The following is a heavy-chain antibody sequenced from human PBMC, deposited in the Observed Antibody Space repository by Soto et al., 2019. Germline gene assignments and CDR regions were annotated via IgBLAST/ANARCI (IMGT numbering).Heavy chain of an antibody. V-gene: IGHV4-34*01. CDR3: ARGRGGHADAYYGLDV. D-gene: IGHD3-10*01. CDR2: INYSGST. CDR1: GGSLSGYY. Sequence: SETLSLTCAVYGGSLSGYYRGWIRQPPGKGLEWIGEINYSGSTNYNPSLKSRVTISIDTSKNNFSLRLSSLTAADTAVYYCARGRGGHADAYYGLDVWGQGTTVTVSS. J-gene: IGHJ6*02.